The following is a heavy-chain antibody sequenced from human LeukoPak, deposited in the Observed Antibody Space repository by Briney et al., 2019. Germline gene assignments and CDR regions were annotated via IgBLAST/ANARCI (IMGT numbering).Heavy chain of an antibody. D-gene: IGHD3-10*01. J-gene: IGHJ3*02. CDR2: IYYSGST. Sequence: MASETLSLTCTVSGGSISSSSYYWGWIRQPPGKGLEWIGSIYYSGSTYYNPSLKSRVTISVDTSKNQFSLKLSSVTAADTAVYYCARDINVSNVLLWFGEPYGAFDIWGQGTMVTVSS. CDR1: GGSISSSSYY. CDR3: ARDINVSNVLLWFGEPYGAFDI. V-gene: IGHV4-39*07.